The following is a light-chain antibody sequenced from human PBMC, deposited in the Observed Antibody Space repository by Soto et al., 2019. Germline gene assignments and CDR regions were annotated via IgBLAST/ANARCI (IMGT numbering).Light chain of an antibody. CDR1: QSISSW. J-gene: IGKJ4*01. CDR2: DAS. CDR3: QQYNSYLLT. Sequence: DIQMTQSPSTLSASVGDRVTITCRASQSISSWLAWYQQKPGKAPKLLIYDASSLKSGVPSRFSGSGSGTEFTLTISSLQPDDFATYYCQQYNSYLLTFGGGTKVDI. V-gene: IGKV1-5*01.